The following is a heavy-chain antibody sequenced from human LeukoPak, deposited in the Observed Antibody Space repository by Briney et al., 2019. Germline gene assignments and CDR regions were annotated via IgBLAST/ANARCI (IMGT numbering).Heavy chain of an antibody. D-gene: IGHD1-26*01. J-gene: IGHJ4*02. CDR2: ISYDGSNK. Sequence: PGGSLRLSCTASGFTFRNHGMHWVRQAPGKGLEWVAVISYDGSNKYYADSVKGRFTISRDNSKNTLYLQMNSLRAEDTAVYYCARAIRIGAPSVNWGQGTLVTVSS. CDR1: GFTFRNHG. CDR3: ARAIRIGAPSVN. V-gene: IGHV3-30*19.